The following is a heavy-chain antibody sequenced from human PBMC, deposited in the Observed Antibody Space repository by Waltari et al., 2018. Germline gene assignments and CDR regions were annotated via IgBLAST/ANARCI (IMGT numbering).Heavy chain of an antibody. J-gene: IGHJ2*01. Sequence: QLQLQESGPGLVKPTETLSLTCTVSGGSISSSSYYWGWIHQPPGKGLEWIGSIYYSGSTCDNPALQSRVTISVDTSKNQFSLKLSSVTAADTAVYYCARLLGDWYFDLWGRGTLVTVSS. V-gene: IGHV4-39*01. CDR2: IYYSGST. CDR3: ARLLGDWYFDL. D-gene: IGHD3-3*01. CDR1: GGSISSSSYY.